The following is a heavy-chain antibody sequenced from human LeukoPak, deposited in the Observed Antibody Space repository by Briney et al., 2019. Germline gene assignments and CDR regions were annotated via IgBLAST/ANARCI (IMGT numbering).Heavy chain of an antibody. D-gene: IGHD2-2*01. CDR3: TRPGKYCSSTSCCPNDAFDI. CDR2: LHPSGAT. J-gene: IGHJ3*02. CDR1: GSSISGYY. V-gene: IGHV4-4*07. Sequence: SETLSLTCTVSGSSISGYYWNWIRQPAGKGLEWIGRLHPSGATNYNPSLKSRITMSLDTSKNQFSLKLSSVTTADTAVYYCTRPGKYCSSTSCCPNDAFDIWAKGLWSPSLQ.